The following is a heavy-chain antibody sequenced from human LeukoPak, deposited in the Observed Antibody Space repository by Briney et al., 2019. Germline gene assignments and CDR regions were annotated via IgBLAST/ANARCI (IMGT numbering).Heavy chain of an antibody. CDR2: SSWDGGST. D-gene: IGHD3-10*01. V-gene: IGHV3-43D*04. CDR1: GCTFDDYA. J-gene: IGHJ4*02. Sequence: GGSRRLSCAAYGCTFDDYARHWVRQVPGKGLEWVALSSWDGGSTYYADAVKGRFNITRDNSKNSLSLQMNRLRAEDTALYSCAKEYYGSGSYYSGYFDYWGQGTLVTVSS. CDR3: AKEYYGSGSYYSGYFDY.